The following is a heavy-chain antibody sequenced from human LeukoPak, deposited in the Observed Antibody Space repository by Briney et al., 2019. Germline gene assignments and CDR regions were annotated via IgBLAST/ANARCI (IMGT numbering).Heavy chain of an antibody. D-gene: IGHD5-24*01. V-gene: IGHV3-30*04. Sequence: PGGSLRLSCAASGFTFSRSTMHWVRQAPGKGLEWVAILSHDESNRYYADSVRGRFNISRDDSKNTLYLQINSLTAEDTAMYYCARGGSDGYNYRAFDIWGQGTMVTVSS. CDR1: GFTFSRST. CDR2: LSHDESNR. J-gene: IGHJ3*02. CDR3: ARGGSDGYNYRAFDI.